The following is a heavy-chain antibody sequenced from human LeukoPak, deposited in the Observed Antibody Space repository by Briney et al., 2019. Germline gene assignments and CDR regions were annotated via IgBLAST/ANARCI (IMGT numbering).Heavy chain of an antibody. CDR1: GFTFSSYS. J-gene: IGHJ4*02. D-gene: IGHD6-19*01. Sequence: PGGSLRLSCAASGFTFSSYSMNWVRQAPGKGLEWVSLISGDGGSTFYADSVKGRFTISRDNSKNSLSLQMSSLRSEDTALYYCARESETSGWYDYWGQGTLVTVSS. V-gene: IGHV3-43*02. CDR2: ISGDGGST. CDR3: ARESETSGWYDY.